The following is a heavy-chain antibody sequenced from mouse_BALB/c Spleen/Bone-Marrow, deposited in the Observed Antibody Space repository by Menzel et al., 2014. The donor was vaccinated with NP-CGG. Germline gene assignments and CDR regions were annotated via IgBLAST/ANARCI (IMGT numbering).Heavy chain of an antibody. CDR3: ARRGLGQAFFDY. CDR1: GLVFSSYD. CDR2: ISNTGTYT. J-gene: IGHJ2*01. V-gene: IGHV5-9*02. Sequence: EVNLVESGGGLVKPGGSLKLSCAASGLVFSSYDMSWVRQTPEKRLEWVATISNTGTYTYYLDSVKGRFTISRDNAGNHLYLQMSSLRSEDTALYYCARRGLGQAFFDYWGQGTILTVSS. D-gene: IGHD4-1*01.